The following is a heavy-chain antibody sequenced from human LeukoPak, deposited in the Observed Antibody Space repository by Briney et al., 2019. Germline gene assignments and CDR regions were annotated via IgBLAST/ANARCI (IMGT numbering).Heavy chain of an antibody. D-gene: IGHD6-19*01. CDR1: GGTFSSYP. V-gene: IGHV1-69*13. CDR3: ATITHTSGYSSGWPYFDY. CDR2: IIPIFGTA. J-gene: IGHJ4*02. Sequence: GASVKVSCKASGGTFSSYPITWVRQAPGQGLEWMGGIIPIFGTANYAQKFQGRVTITADESTSTAYMGLSSLRSDDTAVYYCATITHTSGYSSGWPYFDYWGQGTLVTVSS.